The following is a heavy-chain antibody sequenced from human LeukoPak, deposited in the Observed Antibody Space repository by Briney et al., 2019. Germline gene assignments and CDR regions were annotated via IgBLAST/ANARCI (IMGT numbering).Heavy chain of an antibody. D-gene: IGHD5-18*01. Sequence: GASVKVSCKASDYTFTSYDISWVRQAPGQGLEWMGWINTNTGNPTYAQGFFTGRYVFSLDTSVNTAYLQITGLKADDTAVYYCGRDPKLGIRGYTYGYIDFWGQGTLVTVAS. CDR1: DYTFTSYD. J-gene: IGHJ4*02. V-gene: IGHV7-4-1*02. CDR3: GRDPKLGIRGYTYGYIDF. CDR2: INTNTGNP.